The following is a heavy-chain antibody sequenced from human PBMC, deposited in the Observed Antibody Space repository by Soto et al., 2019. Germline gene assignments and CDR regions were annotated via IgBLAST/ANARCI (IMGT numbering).Heavy chain of an antibody. CDR3: ARVYCGGDCGAVSYYYYGMDV. D-gene: IGHD2-21*02. CDR2: ISYDGSNK. Sequence: GGSLRLSCAASGFTFSSYAMHWVRQAPGKGLEWVAVISYDGSNKYYADSVKGRFTISRDNSKNTLYLQMNSLRAEDTAVYYCARVYCGGDCGAVSYYYYGMDVWGQGTTVTVSS. V-gene: IGHV3-30-3*01. CDR1: GFTFSSYA. J-gene: IGHJ6*02.